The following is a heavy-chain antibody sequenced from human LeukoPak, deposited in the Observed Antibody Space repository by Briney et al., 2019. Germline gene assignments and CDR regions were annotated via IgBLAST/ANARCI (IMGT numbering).Heavy chain of an antibody. CDR3: ARLPYAESGGYHYYYGMDV. D-gene: IGHD1-26*01. CDR1: GFTFDDYG. CDR2: INWNGGST. Sequence: GSLRLSCAASGFTFDDYGMSWVRQAPGKGLEWVSGINWNGGSTGYADSVKGRFTISRDNAKNSLYLQMNSLRAEDTALYHCARLPYAESGGYHYYYGMDVWGQGTTVTVSS. V-gene: IGHV3-20*01. J-gene: IGHJ6*02.